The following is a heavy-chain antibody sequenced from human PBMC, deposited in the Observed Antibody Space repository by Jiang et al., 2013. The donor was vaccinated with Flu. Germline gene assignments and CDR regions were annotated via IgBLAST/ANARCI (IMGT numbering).Heavy chain of an antibody. CDR3: ARLVEMAPQTPFDY. CDR1: GYSISSGYY. J-gene: IGHJ4*02. D-gene: IGHD5-24*01. V-gene: IGHV4-38-2*01. Sequence: SGSGLVKPSETLSLTCAVSGYSISSGYYWGWIRQPPGKGLEWIGSIYHSGSTYYNPSLKSRVTISVDTSKNQFSLKLSSVTAADTAVYYCARLVEMAPQTPFDYWGQGNPGHRLL. CDR2: IYHSGST.